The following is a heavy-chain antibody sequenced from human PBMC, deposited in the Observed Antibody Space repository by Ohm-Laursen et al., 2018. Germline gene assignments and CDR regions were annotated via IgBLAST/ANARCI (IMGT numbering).Heavy chain of an antibody. CDR2: IWYDGSNK. J-gene: IGHJ4*02. D-gene: IGHD6-19*01. V-gene: IGHV3-33*01. Sequence: SLRLSCAASGFTFSSYGMHWVRQAPGKGLEWVAVIWYDGSNKYYADSVKGRFTISRDNSKNTLYLQMNSLRAKDTAVYYCARASSSIAVAGLDYWGQGTLVTVSS. CDR3: ARASSSIAVAGLDY. CDR1: GFTFSSYG.